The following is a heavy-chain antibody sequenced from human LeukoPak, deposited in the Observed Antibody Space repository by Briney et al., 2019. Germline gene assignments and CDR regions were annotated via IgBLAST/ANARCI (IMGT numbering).Heavy chain of an antibody. CDR3: AKGYYCFWHGLLFDPDY. CDR2: ISRGGGST. D-gene: IGHD3-3*01. J-gene: IGHJ4*02. V-gene: IGHV3-43*02. CDR1: GFTFDEYA. Sequence: PGGSLRLSCAASGFTFDEYAMHWARQAPGKGLEWVSLISRGGGSTYYADSVKGRFTIARNNSKNSLYLQMNRIRTEDTALYYCAKGYYCFWHGLLFDPDYWGQGTLVTVSS.